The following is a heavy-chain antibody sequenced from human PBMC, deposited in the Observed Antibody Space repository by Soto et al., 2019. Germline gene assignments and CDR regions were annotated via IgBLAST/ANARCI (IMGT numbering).Heavy chain of an antibody. CDR3: ARDRSGYYTEWNY. V-gene: IGHV3-48*01. D-gene: IGHD3-3*01. CDR1: GFTFSSYS. Sequence: PGGSLRLSCAASGFTFSSYSMNWVRQAPGKGLEWVSYISSSSSTIYYADSVKGRFTISRDNAKNSLYLQMNTLRAEDTAVYYCARDRSGYYTEWNYWGQGTLVTVSS. CDR2: ISSSSSTI. J-gene: IGHJ4*02.